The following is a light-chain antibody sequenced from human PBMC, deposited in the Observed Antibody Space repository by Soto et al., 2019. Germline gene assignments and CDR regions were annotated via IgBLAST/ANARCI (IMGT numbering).Light chain of an antibody. J-gene: IGKJ3*01. V-gene: IGKV1-39*01. CDR2: AAS. CDR1: QSISSY. Sequence: DIQMTQSPSSLSASVGDRVTITCRASQSISSYLNWYQQKLGKAPKLLIYAASSLQSGVPSRFSGSGSGTDFTLTISSLQPVDFATYYCQQSYSTPFTFGPGTKVDIK. CDR3: QQSYSTPFT.